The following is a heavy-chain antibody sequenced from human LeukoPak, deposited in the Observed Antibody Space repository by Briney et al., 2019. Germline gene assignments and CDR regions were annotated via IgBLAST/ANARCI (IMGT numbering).Heavy chain of an antibody. CDR1: GDTFSSSA. CDR2: TIAILGIT. Sequence: ASVKDSSKASGDTFSSSALDWGRPAPGQGLGWMAKTIAILGITNSARTSRGRMTTTADSSTNTGHIELSSLRSDDTGVYYCVFTAYCGDGVCSRTTSYLDNWGQGPLLTVSS. V-gene: IGHV1-69*04. D-gene: IGHD2-21*01. CDR3: VFTAYCGDGVCSRTTSYLDN. J-gene: IGHJ4*02.